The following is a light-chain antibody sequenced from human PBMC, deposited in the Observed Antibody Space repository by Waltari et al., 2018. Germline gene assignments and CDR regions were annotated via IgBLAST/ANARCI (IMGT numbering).Light chain of an antibody. J-gene: IGLJ3*02. CDR3: YSYAGTWV. Sequence: QSALTQPHSVSGSLGQSVTISCTGTGSDVGDYNSVSWYQQHPGKAPKLVIYDVTKRPSGVPDRFSGSKSGNSASLTVSGLQAEDEADYYCYSYAGTWVFGGGTKLTVL. CDR1: GSDVGDYNS. V-gene: IGLV2-11*01. CDR2: DVT.